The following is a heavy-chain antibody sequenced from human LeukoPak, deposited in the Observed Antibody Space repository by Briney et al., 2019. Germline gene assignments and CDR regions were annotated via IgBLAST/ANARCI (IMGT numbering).Heavy chain of an antibody. CDR1: GGSISSHY. V-gene: IGHV4-59*11. D-gene: IGHD2/OR15-2a*01. CDR3: ARARDPLFDY. CDR2: IYYSGST. Sequence: SGTLSLTCTVSGGSISSHYWSWIRQPPGKGLEWIGYIYYSGSTNYNPSLKSRVTISVDTSKNQFSLKLSSVTAADTAVYYCARARDPLFDYWGQGTLVTVSS. J-gene: IGHJ4*02.